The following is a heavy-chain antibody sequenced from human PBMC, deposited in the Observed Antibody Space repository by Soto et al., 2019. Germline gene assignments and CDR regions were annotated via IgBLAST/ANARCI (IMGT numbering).Heavy chain of an antibody. CDR1: GFTFTSSA. J-gene: IGHJ3*02. CDR3: AAVPGYYDSSGYYHYDAFDI. D-gene: IGHD3-22*01. Sequence: SVKVSCKASGFTFTSSAVQWVRQARGQRLEWIGWIVVGSGITNYAQKSQERVTITRDMSTSTAYMELSSLRSEDTAVYYCAAVPGYYDSSGYYHYDAFDIWGQGTMVTVSS. V-gene: IGHV1-58*01. CDR2: IVVGSGIT.